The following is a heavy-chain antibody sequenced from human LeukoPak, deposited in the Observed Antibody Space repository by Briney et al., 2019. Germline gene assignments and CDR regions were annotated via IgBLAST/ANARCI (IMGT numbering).Heavy chain of an antibody. V-gene: IGHV4-59*01. Sequence: SETLSLTCTVSGGSITSYYWSWIRQPPGMGLESIGYIYYSGSASYNPSLKSRVTMSIDTSKNQFSLKLRSVTAADTAVYYCARDRFGEYFDFWGQGTLVTVSS. CDR3: ARDRFGEYFDF. CDR2: IYYSGSA. CDR1: GGSITSYY. J-gene: IGHJ4*02. D-gene: IGHD3-10*01.